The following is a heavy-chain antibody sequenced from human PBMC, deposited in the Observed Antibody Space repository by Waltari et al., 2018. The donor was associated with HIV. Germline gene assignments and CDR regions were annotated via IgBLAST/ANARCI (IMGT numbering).Heavy chain of an antibody. CDR2: ISSSGSTI. V-gene: IGHV3-48*01. Sequence: EVELVESGGGLVQPGGSLRLSCAASGFTFSSYNMNWVRQAPGKGLEWVSYISSSGSTIYYADSVKGRFTISRDTVKNSLYLQMNSLRAEDTAVYYCARDRYSDFWSGTHGMDVWGQGTTVTVSS. CDR1: GFTFSSYN. J-gene: IGHJ6*02. D-gene: IGHD3-3*01. CDR3: ARDRYSDFWSGTHGMDV.